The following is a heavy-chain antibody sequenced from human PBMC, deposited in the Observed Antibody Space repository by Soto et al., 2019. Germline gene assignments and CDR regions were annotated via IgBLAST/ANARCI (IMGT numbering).Heavy chain of an antibody. D-gene: IGHD5-18*01. Sequence: EVQLVETGGGLIQPGGSLRLSCAVSGSTVSSIYMTWVRQAPGKGLEWVSVIYSEGTTYYADSVKGRFTISRDNSKNTLYLQMNSLRAEDTAVYYCARDPLGYSYGLYYNYGMDVWGQGTTVTVSS. CDR1: GSTVSSIY. V-gene: IGHV3-53*02. CDR2: IYSEGTT. J-gene: IGHJ6*02. CDR3: ARDPLGYSYGLYYNYGMDV.